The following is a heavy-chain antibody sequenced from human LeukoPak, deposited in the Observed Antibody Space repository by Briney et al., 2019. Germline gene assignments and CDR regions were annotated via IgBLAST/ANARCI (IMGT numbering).Heavy chain of an antibody. CDR1: GFTFSSYA. D-gene: IGHD2-21*02. CDR3: AKERDCVPFYGMDV. J-gene: IGHJ6*02. Sequence: GGSLRLSCAASGFTFSSYAMSWVRQAPGKGLEWVSAINGSSGSTDYADTVKGRFTMSRDNSISTLYLQMNSLRAGDTAVYYCAKERDCVPFYGMDVWGQGTTVTVSS. V-gene: IGHV3-23*01. CDR2: INGSSGST.